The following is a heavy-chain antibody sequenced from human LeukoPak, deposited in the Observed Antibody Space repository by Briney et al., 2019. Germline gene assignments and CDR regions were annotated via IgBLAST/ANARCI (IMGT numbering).Heavy chain of an antibody. CDR2: IYYSGST. Sequence: SETLSLTCSVSGDSITSSSFHWGWIRQPPGKGLEWIGSIYYSGSTYCNPSLKSRVTISVDTSKNQFSLKLSSVTAADTAVYYCARRPTRRAYYYDSSGYYYVAAFDIWGQGTMVTVSS. D-gene: IGHD3-22*01. V-gene: IGHV4-39*07. CDR3: ARRPTRRAYYYDSSGYYYVAAFDI. J-gene: IGHJ3*02. CDR1: GDSITSSSFH.